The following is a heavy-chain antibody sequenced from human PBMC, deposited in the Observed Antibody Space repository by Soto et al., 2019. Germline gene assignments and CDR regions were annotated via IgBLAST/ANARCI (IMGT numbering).Heavy chain of an antibody. V-gene: IGHV3-13*01. CDR3: VRARSRSYSPFDY. CDR2: IGTAGDT. Sequence: EVQVAESGGGLVQPGGSLRLSCVASGFTFSSYDMHWVRQATGKGLEWVSGIGTAGDTYYPDSVKGRFTISRENAKSSLYLQMNSLRVGDTAVYFCVRARSRSYSPFDYWGQGTLVTVSS. CDR1: GFTFSSYD. D-gene: IGHD1-26*01. J-gene: IGHJ4*02.